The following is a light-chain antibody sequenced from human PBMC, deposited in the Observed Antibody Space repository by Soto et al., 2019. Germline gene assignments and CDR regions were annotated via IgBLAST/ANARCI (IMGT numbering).Light chain of an antibody. CDR2: SGD. CDR1: QSVSSS. Sequence: EVVVTQSPDTLSLSPGETATLSCRASQSVSSSVAWYQHKPGQSPRLVVYSGDKRAPGIPPRFSGSGSGTDFTLTISSLGSDDFAIYYCQQRYSWLRAFGPGTKVDIK. J-gene: IGKJ1*01. V-gene: IGKV3-11*01. CDR3: QQRYSWLRA.